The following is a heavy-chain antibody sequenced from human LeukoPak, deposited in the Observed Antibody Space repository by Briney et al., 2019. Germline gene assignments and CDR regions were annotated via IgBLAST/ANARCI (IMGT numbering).Heavy chain of an antibody. Sequence: GGSLRLSCAASGFTFSSYAMSWVRQAPGKGLEWVSAISGSGGSTYYADSVKGRFTISRDNSKNTLYLQMNSLRAEDTAVYYCAKEPDIQLWRLYYFDYWGQGTLVTVSS. CDR3: AKEPDIQLWRLYYFDY. J-gene: IGHJ4*02. D-gene: IGHD5-18*01. CDR2: ISGSGGST. CDR1: GFTFSSYA. V-gene: IGHV3-23*01.